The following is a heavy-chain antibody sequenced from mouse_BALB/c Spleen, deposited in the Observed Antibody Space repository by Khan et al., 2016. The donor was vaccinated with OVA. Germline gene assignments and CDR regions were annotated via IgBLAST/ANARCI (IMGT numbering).Heavy chain of an antibody. J-gene: IGHJ2*01. V-gene: IGHV1-7*01. D-gene: IGHD1-1*01. CDR3: AERGLRWDFDY. Sequence: VQLQQSGAELAKPGASVKMSCKASGYTFINYWILWVKQRPGQGLEWIGYINPSTGYTDYNQNFKDKATLTADKSSSTAYLQLSSLTSADSAVYYGAERGLRWDFDYWGQGTTLTVSA. CDR2: INPSTGYT. CDR1: GYTFINYW.